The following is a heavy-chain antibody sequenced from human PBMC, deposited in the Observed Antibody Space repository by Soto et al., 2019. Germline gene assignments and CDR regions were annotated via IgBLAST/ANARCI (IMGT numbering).Heavy chain of an antibody. CDR1: GFTFDDYA. V-gene: IGHV3-9*01. CDR3: AKDVRTARESNYYYMDV. CDR2: ISWNSGSI. Sequence: PGGSLRLSCAASGFTFDDYAMHWVRQAPGKGLEWVSGISWNSGSIGYADSVKGRFTISRDNAKNSLYLQMNSLRAEDTALYYCAKDVRTARESNYYYMDVWGKGTTVTVSS. D-gene: IGHD5-18*01. J-gene: IGHJ6*03.